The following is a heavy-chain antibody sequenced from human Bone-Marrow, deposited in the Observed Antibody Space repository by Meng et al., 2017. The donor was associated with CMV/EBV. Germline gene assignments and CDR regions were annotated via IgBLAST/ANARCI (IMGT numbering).Heavy chain of an antibody. CDR1: GGSISSSSYY. J-gene: IGHJ5*02. CDR3: AREALGFGIFPSAGRWFDP. D-gene: IGHD3-3*01. Sequence: SETLSLTCTVSGGSISSSSYYWGWIRQPPGKGLEWIGSIYYSGSTYYNPSLKSRVTISVDTSKNQFALKLSSVTAADTAVYYWAREALGFGIFPSAGRWFDPWGQGTLVTVSS. V-gene: IGHV4-39*06. CDR2: IYYSGST.